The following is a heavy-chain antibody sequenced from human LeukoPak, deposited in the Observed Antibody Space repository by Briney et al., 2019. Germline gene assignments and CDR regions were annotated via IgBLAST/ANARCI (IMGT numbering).Heavy chain of an antibody. CDR3: ARMAHVRFLEWLLDFDY. J-gene: IGHJ4*02. CDR1: GFTFDDYG. CDR2: SNWNGGST. V-gene: IGHV3-20*04. D-gene: IGHD3-3*01. Sequence: GGSLRLSCAASGFTFDDYGMSWVRQAPGKGLEWVSGSNWNGGSTGYADSVKGRFTISRDNAKNSLYLQMNSLRAEDTALYYYARMAHVRFLEWLLDFDYWGQGTLVTVSS.